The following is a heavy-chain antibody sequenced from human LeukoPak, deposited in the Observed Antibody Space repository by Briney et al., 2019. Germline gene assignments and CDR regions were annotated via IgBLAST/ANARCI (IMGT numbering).Heavy chain of an antibody. V-gene: IGHV3-21*01. CDR3: ARNFDS. Sequence: PGRSLRLSCAASGFTFNSNSMNWIRQAPGKGLEWLSTITRSGSNLYYADSVKGRFTTSRDDAKDSVYLQMESLRVEDTAIYYCARNFDSWGQGTLVTVSS. J-gene: IGHJ4*02. CDR2: ITRSGSNL. CDR1: GFTFNSNS.